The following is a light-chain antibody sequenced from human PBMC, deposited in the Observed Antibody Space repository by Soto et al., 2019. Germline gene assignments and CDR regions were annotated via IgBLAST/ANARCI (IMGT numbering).Light chain of an antibody. J-gene: IGLJ1*01. CDR3: SSYTSSSNYYV. CDR1: SSDVGGYNY. CDR2: EVS. Sequence: QYARSHPASVCWSPGHSITISCTGTSSDVGGYNYVSWYQQHPGKAPKLMIYEVSNRPSGVSNRFSGSKSGNTASLTISGLQAEDEADYYCSSYTSSSNYYVFGTGTKVTVL. V-gene: IGLV2-14*01.